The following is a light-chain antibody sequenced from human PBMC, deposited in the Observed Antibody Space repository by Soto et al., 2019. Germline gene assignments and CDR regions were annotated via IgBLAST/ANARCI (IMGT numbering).Light chain of an antibody. CDR3: QQVNSYPPGFT. J-gene: IGKJ3*01. CDR1: QGISSY. Sequence: DIQVTQSPSFLSASVGDKVTITCRASQGISSYAAWYQQKPGKAPKLLIYAASYLQKGVPSRFSVSGSGTAFTLTISSLQLEDFATYYCQQVNSYPPGFTFGPGTKVDIK. CDR2: AAS. V-gene: IGKV1-9*01.